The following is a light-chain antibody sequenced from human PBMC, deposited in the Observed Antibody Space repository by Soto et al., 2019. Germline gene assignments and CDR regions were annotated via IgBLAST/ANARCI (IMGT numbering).Light chain of an antibody. CDR2: SAS. J-gene: IGKJ2*01. CDR3: HQYNTYSST. Sequence: EIQMTQSPSTLSASVGDRVTITCRASDYVSSWVAWYQQKPGKAPNLLIHSASTLERGVPPRFSGSGSGTEFTLTITSLQPADFATYYCHQYNTYSSTFGQGTKLDI. CDR1: DYVSSW. V-gene: IGKV1-5*03.